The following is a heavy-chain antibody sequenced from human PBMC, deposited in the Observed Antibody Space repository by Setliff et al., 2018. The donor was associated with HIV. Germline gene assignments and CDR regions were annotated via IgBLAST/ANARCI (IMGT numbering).Heavy chain of an antibody. V-gene: IGHV1-18*01. D-gene: IGHD6-19*01. J-gene: IGHJ4*02. Sequence: GASVKVSCKASGYTLTTYGISWVRQAPGQGLEWMGWISGYNGNTNYAQKLQGRVAMTTDTSTSTAYMELRSLRSDDTAVYYCARLHKAVGFDYWGQGTLVTVSS. CDR1: GYTLTTYG. CDR3: ARLHKAVGFDY. CDR2: ISGYNGNT.